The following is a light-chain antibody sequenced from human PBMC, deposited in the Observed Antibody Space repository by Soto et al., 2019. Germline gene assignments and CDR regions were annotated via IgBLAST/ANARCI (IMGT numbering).Light chain of an antibody. CDR2: GVS. CDR3: QQYGGSPLT. J-gene: IGKJ4*01. CDR1: QSVSSSY. V-gene: IGKV3-20*01. Sequence: EIVLTQSPGTLSLSPGERATLSCRASQSVSSSYLAWYQQKPGQAPRLLIYGVSRRATGIPDRFSGSGSGKDFTLTISRLEPEDGAVYYCQQYGGSPLTFGGGTKVEIK.